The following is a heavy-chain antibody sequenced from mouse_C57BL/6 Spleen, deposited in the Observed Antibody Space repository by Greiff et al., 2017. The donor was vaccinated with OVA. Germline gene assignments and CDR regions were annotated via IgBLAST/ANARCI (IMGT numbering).Heavy chain of an antibody. V-gene: IGHV3-6*01. Sequence: DVQLQESGPGLVKPSQSLSLTCSVTGYSITSGYYWNWIRQFPGNKLEWMGYISYDGSNNYNPSLKNRISITRDTSKNQFFLKLNSVTTEDTATYYCARDRGRPLYWYFDVWGTGTTVTVSS. J-gene: IGHJ1*03. D-gene: IGHD2-12*01. CDR2: ISYDGSN. CDR3: ARDRGRPLYWYFDV. CDR1: GYSITSGYY.